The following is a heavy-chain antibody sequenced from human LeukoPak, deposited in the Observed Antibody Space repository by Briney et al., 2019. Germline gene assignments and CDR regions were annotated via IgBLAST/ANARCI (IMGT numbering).Heavy chain of an antibody. CDR3: ARRYSSSWYSVTRFDY. Sequence: GESLKISCKGSGYSFTSYWIGWVRQMPGKGLEWMGIIYPGDSDTRYSPSFQGQVTISADKPISTAYLQWSSLKASDTAMYYCARRYSSSWYSVTRFDYWGQGTLVTVSS. J-gene: IGHJ4*02. V-gene: IGHV5-51*01. D-gene: IGHD6-13*01. CDR1: GYSFTSYW. CDR2: IYPGDSDT.